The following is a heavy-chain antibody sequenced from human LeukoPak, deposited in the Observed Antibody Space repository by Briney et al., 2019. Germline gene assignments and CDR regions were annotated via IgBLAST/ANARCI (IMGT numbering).Heavy chain of an antibody. V-gene: IGHV1-18*01. D-gene: IGHD6-19*01. CDR1: GYTFTSYG. Sequence: ASVKVSCKASGYTFTSYGISWVRQAPGQGLEWMGWISAYNGNTNYAQKFQGRVTMTTDTSTSTAYMELRSLRPDDTAVYYCARDFVARYSSGWSALDYWGQGTLVTVSS. CDR2: ISAYNGNT. J-gene: IGHJ4*02. CDR3: ARDFVARYSSGWSALDY.